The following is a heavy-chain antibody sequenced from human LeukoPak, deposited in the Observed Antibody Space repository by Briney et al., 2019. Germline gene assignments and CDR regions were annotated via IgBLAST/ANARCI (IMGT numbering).Heavy chain of an antibody. CDR1: GFTFSSYA. Sequence: GGSLRLSCAASGFTFSSYAMSGVRQAPGKGLEWVSAISGSGGSTYYADSVKGRFPISRDNSKNTLYLQMNSLRAEEPAVYYGAKVKKGWPTVSNHGFDIWGQGTIVTVSS. J-gene: IGHJ3*02. CDR2: ISGSGGST. D-gene: IGHD4-17*01. V-gene: IGHV3-23*01. CDR3: AKVKKGWPTVSNHGFDI.